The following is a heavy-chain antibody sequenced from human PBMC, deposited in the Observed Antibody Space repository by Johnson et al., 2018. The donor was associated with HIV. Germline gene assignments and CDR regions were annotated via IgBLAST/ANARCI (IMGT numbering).Heavy chain of an antibody. CDR2: INWNGGST. Sequence: VQLVESGGGLVQPGGSLRLSCAASGFTFDDYGMSWVRQAPGKGLEWVSGINWNGGSTGYADSVKGRFTISRDNAKNSLYLQMNSLRAEDTALYYCAKDGGLWSYSLDVWGQGTMVSVSS. D-gene: IGHD3-10*01. CDR1: GFTFDDYG. CDR3: AKDGGLWSYSLDV. V-gene: IGHV3-20*04. J-gene: IGHJ3*01.